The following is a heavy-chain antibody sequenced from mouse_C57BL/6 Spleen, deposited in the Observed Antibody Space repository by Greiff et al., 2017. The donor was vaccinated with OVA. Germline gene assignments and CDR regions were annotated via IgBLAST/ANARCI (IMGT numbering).Heavy chain of an antibody. V-gene: IGHV1-82*01. CDR3: GSVEWAY. CDR2: IYPGDGDT. D-gene: IGHD1-3*01. Sequence: QVQLKESGPELVKPGASVKISCKASGYAFSSSWMNWVKQRPGKGLEWIGRIYPGDGDTNYNGKFKGKATLTADKTSSTAYMQLSSLTSADSSVYFCGSVEWAYWGQGTLLTVSA. CDR1: GYAFSSSW. J-gene: IGHJ3*01.